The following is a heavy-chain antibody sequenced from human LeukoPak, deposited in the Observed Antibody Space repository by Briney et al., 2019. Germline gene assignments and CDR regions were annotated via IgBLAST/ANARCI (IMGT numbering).Heavy chain of an antibody. Sequence: SETLSLTCTVSGGSISSSSYYWGWIRQPPGKGLEWIGEIDHSGSTNYNPSLKSRVTISVDTSKNQFSLKLSSVTAADTAVYYCARADTAMDFDYWGQGTLVTVSS. V-gene: IGHV4-39*07. CDR3: ARADTAMDFDY. CDR2: IDHSGST. D-gene: IGHD5-18*01. J-gene: IGHJ4*02. CDR1: GGSISSSSYY.